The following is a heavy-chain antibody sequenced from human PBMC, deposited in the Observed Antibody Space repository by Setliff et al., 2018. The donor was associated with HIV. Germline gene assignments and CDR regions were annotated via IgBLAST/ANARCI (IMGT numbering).Heavy chain of an antibody. J-gene: IGHJ4*02. CDR3: ARHKNGGYSLDN. CDR1: GYRFTNYW. D-gene: IGHD2-15*01. Sequence: GESLKISCKGSGYRFTNYWIGWVRQMPGKGLEWMGIIYPGDSDTRYNPSFQGQVTISADRSISTAYLQWSSLKASDTAIYYCARHKNGGYSLDNWGQGTLVTVS. V-gene: IGHV5-51*01. CDR2: IYPGDSDT.